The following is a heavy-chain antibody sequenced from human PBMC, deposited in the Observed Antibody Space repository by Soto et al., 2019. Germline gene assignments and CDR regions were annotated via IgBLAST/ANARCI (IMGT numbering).Heavy chain of an antibody. CDR2: IYHSGST. CDR3: DGRVGYCSSTSCQGFWFDP. V-gene: IGHV4-30-2*01. D-gene: IGHD2-2*01. Sequence: TLSRTCSVPGGSISSGGYSWSWIRQPPGKGLEWIGYIYHSGSTYYNPSLKSRVTISVDRSKNQFSLKLSYVTAEDTAVYYCDGRVGYCSSTSCQGFWFDPWGQGTLVTVSS. CDR1: GGSISSGGYS. J-gene: IGHJ5*02.